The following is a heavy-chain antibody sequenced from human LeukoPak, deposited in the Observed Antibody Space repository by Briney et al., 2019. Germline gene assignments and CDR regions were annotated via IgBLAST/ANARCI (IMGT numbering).Heavy chain of an antibody. CDR3: ARAATPYSSSIIGGSFDP. CDR1: GYTFTSYY. Sequence: ASVKVSCKASGYTFTSYYMHWVRQAPGQGLEWMGIINPSGGSTSYAQKFQGRVTMTRDTSTSTVYMELSSLRSEDTAVYYCARAATPYSSSIIGGSFDPWGQGTLVTVSS. V-gene: IGHV1-46*03. J-gene: IGHJ5*02. CDR2: INPSGGST. D-gene: IGHD6-6*01.